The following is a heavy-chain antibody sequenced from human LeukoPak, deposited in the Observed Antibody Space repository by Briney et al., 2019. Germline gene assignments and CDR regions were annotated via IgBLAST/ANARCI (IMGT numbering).Heavy chain of an antibody. CDR2: IIPIFGTA. Sequence: SVKVSCKASGGTFSSYAISWVRQAPGQGLEWMGGIIPIFGTANYAQKFQGRVTITADESTSTAYVELSSLRSEDTAVYYCAYQPDGYCSGGSCYDPDYWGQGTLVTVSS. J-gene: IGHJ4*02. V-gene: IGHV1-69*13. CDR1: GGTFSSYA. D-gene: IGHD2-15*01. CDR3: AYQPDGYCSGGSCYDPDY.